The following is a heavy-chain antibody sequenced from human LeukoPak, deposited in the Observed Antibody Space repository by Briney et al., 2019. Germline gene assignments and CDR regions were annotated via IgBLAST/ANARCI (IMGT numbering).Heavy chain of an antibody. V-gene: IGHV3-48*02. D-gene: IGHD3-9*01. CDR3: ASADILTGTYGMDV. J-gene: IGHJ6*02. CDR2: ISSSSSTV. CDR1: GFTFSSYS. Sequence: PGGSLRLSCAASGFTFSSYSMNWVRQAPGKGLEWVSYISSSSSTVYYADSVKGRFTISRDNAKNSLHLQMNSLRDEDTAVYYCASADILTGTYGMDVWGQGTTVTVSS.